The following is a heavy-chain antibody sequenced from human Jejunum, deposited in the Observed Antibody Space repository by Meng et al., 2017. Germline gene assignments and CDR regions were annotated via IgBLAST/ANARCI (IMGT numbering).Heavy chain of an antibody. CDR2: ISWDSGSI. CDR3: AKGVGKWLADFYGMDV. V-gene: IGHV3-9*01. J-gene: IGHJ6*02. D-gene: IGHD6-19*01. Sequence: GGSLRLSCAASGFNFDDYAMHWVRQPPGKGLEWVSGISWDSGSIAYADSVKGRFTISRDNAKNSLYLQVNSLRAEDTALYYCAKGVGKWLADFYGMDVWGQGTTVTVSS. CDR1: GFNFDDYA.